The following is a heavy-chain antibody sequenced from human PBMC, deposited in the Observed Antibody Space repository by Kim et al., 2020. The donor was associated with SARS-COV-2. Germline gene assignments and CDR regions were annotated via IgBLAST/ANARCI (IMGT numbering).Heavy chain of an antibody. J-gene: IGHJ4*02. CDR3: AKGRYYGSGSYIPFDY. CDR2: ISGSGGST. D-gene: IGHD3-10*01. CDR1: GFTFSSYA. Sequence: GGSLRLSCAASGFTFSSYAMSWVRQAPGKGLEWVSAISGSGGSTYYADSVKGRFTISRDNSKNMLYLQMNSLRAEDTAVYYCAKGRYYGSGSYIPFDYWGQGTLVTVSS. V-gene: IGHV3-23*01.